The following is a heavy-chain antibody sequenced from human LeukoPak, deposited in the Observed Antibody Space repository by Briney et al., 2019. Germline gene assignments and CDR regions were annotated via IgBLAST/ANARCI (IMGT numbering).Heavy chain of an antibody. Sequence: SETLSLTCTVSGGSISSSSYYWGWIRQPPGKGLEWSGSIYYSGSTYYNPSLKSRVTISVDTSKNQFSLKLSSVTAADTAVYYCARSRGVVPAAEFDPWGQGTLVTVSS. CDR1: GGSISSSSYY. CDR3: ARSRGVVPAAEFDP. D-gene: IGHD2-2*01. CDR2: IYYSGST. J-gene: IGHJ5*02. V-gene: IGHV4-39*07.